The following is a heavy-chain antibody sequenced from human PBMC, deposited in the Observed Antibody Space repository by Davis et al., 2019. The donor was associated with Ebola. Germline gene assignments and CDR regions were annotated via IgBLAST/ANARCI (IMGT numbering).Heavy chain of an antibody. V-gene: IGHV3-33*01. CDR2: IWYDGSNK. J-gene: IGHJ2*01. CDR1: GFTFSSYG. D-gene: IGHD3/OR15-3a*01. Sequence: GESLKISCAASGFTFSSYGMHWVRQAPGKGLEWVAVIWYDGSNKYYAGSVKGRFTISRENAKNSLYLQMNSLRAGDTAVYYCARAVWGGLYFDLWGRGTLVTVSS. CDR3: ARAVWGGLYFDL.